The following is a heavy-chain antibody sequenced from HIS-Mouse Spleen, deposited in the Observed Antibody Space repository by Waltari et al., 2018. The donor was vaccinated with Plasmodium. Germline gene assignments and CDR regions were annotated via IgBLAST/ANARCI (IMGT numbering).Heavy chain of an antibody. J-gene: IGHJ4*02. D-gene: IGHD1-7*01. V-gene: IGHV4-39*07. CDR2: IYYSGRT. Sequence: QLQLQESGPGLVKPSETLSLTCTVSGGSISSSSYYWGWLRQPPGKGLEWIGSIYYSGRTYYNPALKRRGTISVDTSKNQFSLKLSSVTAADTAVYYCARDRITGTSYFDYWGQGTLVTVSS. CDR3: ARDRITGTSYFDY. CDR1: GGSISSSSYY.